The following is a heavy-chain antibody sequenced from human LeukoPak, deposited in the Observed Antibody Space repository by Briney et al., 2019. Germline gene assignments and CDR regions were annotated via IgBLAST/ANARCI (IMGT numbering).Heavy chain of an antibody. CDR1: GGSISSYC. V-gene: IGHV4-59*01. Sequence: SETLSLTCTVSGGSISSYCWSWIRQPPGKGLEWIGYIYYSGSTNYNPSLKSRVTISVDTSKNQFSLKLSSVTAADTAVYYCASGVWYDYWGQGTLVTVSS. J-gene: IGHJ4*02. CDR3: ASGVWYDY. D-gene: IGHD6-13*01. CDR2: IYYSGST.